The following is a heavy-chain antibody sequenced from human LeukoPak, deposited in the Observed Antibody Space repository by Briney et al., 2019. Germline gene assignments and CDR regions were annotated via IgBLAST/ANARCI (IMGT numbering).Heavy chain of an antibody. Sequence: PGGSLRLSCAASGFTFSDYYMSWIRQAPGKGLEGVSYISSSGSTIYYAGSVKGRFTISRDNAKTSLYLQMNSLRAEDTAVYYCARTDLTVFDYWGQGTLVTVSS. CDR1: GFTFSDYY. D-gene: IGHD3-9*01. CDR3: ARTDLTVFDY. V-gene: IGHV3-11*04. J-gene: IGHJ4*02. CDR2: ISSSGSTI.